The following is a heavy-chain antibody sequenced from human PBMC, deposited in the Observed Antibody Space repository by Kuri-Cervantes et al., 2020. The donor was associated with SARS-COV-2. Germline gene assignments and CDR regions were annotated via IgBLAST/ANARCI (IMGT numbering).Heavy chain of an antibody. V-gene: IGHV3-7*01. Sequence: GGSLRLSCAASGFTFSSYWMSWVRQAPGKGLEWVANIKQDGSEKYYVDSVKGRFTISRDNSKNTLYLQMDSLRPDDTAVYYCARDLRLGKSLDYWGQGTLVTVSS. CDR3: ARDLRLGKSLDY. J-gene: IGHJ4*02. CDR1: GFTFSSYW. CDR2: IKQDGSEK. D-gene: IGHD7-27*01.